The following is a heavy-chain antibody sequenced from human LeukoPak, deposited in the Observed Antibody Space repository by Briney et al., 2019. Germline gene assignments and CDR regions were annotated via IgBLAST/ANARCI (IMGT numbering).Heavy chain of an antibody. CDR2: IHADGSGT. Sequence: GGSLRLSCAGSGFTFSRHWMHWVRQAPGKGLAWVSGIHADGSGTDYADFVKGRFTISRDNAKNMLYLDMNSLRADDTAVYYCARDRPNNWFDPWGQGTLVTVSS. J-gene: IGHJ5*02. V-gene: IGHV3-74*01. CDR1: GFTFSRHW. CDR3: ARDRPNNWFDP.